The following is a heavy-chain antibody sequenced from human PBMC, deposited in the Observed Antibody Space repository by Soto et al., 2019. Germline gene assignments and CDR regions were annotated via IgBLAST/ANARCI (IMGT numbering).Heavy chain of an antibody. Sequence: MDWVRQAPGKGLEWRGRTRNKANSYTTEYAPSVKGRFTISRDDSKNSLYLQMNSLKTEDTAVYYCARWVAGAADCWGQGTQVTVSS. CDR2: TRNKANSYTT. CDR3: ARWVAGAADC. J-gene: IGHJ4*02. V-gene: IGHV3-72*01. D-gene: IGHD2-15*01.